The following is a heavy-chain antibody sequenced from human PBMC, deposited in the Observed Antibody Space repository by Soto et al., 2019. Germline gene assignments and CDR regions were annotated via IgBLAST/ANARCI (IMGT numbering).Heavy chain of an antibody. CDR3: AKDGSPYYDFWSGYYPPYFFDY. CDR1: GFTFSSYA. J-gene: IGHJ4*02. CDR2: ISGSGGST. D-gene: IGHD3-3*01. V-gene: IGHV3-23*01. Sequence: VQLLESGGGLVQPGGSLRLSCAASGFTFSSYAMSWVRQAPGKGLEWVSAISGSGGSTYYADSVKGRFTISRDNSKNTLYLQMNSLRAEDTAVYYCAKDGSPYYDFWSGYYPPYFFDYWGQGTLVTVSS.